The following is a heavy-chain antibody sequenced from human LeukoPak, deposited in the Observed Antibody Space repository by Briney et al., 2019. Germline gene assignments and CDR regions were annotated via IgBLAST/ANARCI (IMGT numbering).Heavy chain of an antibody. CDR1: GGSLSGYY. CDR3: ARGGVGGVDY. CDR2: INHSGST. D-gene: IGHD3-10*01. Sequence: SETLSLTCAVYGGSLSGYYWSWIRQPPGKGLEWIGEINHSGSTNYNPSLKSRVTISVDTSKNQFSLKLSSVTAADTAVYYCARGGVGGVDYWGQGTLVTVSS. V-gene: IGHV4-34*01. J-gene: IGHJ4*02.